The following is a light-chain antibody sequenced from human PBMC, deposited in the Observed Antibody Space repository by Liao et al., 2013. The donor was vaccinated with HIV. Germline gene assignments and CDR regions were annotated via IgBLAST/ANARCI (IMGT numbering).Light chain of an antibody. Sequence: SYELTQAPSVAVSPRQTARITCSGDKLGDKYVSWYQQKAGRSPVLVIYQDTKRPSGIPERFSGSNSGNTATLTISGTQAIDEADYYCQTWESTSFVFGSGTKVIVL. J-gene: IGLJ1*01. CDR2: QDT. CDR1: KLGDKY. V-gene: IGLV3-1*01. CDR3: QTWESTSFV.